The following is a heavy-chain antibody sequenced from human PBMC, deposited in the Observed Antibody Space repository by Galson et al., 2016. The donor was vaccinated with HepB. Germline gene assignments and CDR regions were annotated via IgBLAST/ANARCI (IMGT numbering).Heavy chain of an antibody. CDR1: GFAFSDYY. Sequence: SLRLSCAASGFAFSDYYMNWIRQAPGKGLEWVSYISSGGSTQMYAESVQGRLTISRDNTKNSVYLQMDSLRAEDTALYFCARDSTGWNFDYWGQGALVTVSS. CDR2: ISSGGSTQ. V-gene: IGHV3-11*01. J-gene: IGHJ4*02. CDR3: ARDSTGWNFDY. D-gene: IGHD2-8*02.